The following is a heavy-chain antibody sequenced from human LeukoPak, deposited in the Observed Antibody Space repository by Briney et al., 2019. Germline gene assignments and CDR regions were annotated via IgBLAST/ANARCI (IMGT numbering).Heavy chain of an antibody. Sequence: GGSLRLSCAASGFTVSSNYMSWVRQAPGKGLEWVSVIYSGGSKYYADSVKGRFTISRDNSKNTLYLQMNSLRAEDTAVYYCARDGAMVRGIIMTDWGQGTLVTVST. J-gene: IGHJ4*02. CDR2: IYSGGSK. D-gene: IGHD3-10*01. V-gene: IGHV3-53*01. CDR3: ARDGAMVRGIIMTD. CDR1: GFTVSSNY.